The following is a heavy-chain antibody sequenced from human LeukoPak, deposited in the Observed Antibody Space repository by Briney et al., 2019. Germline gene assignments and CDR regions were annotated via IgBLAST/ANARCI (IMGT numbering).Heavy chain of an antibody. CDR3: ARGTVVGATFPFDY. CDR2: IYYSGST. V-gene: IGHV4-59*12. D-gene: IGHD1-26*01. J-gene: IGHJ4*02. Sequence: PSETLSLTCTVSGGSISSYYWSWIRQPPGKGLEWIGYIYYSGSTNYNPSLKSRVTISVDTSKNQFSLKLSSVTAADTAVYYCARGTVVGATFPFDYWGQGTLVTVSS. CDR1: GGSISSYY.